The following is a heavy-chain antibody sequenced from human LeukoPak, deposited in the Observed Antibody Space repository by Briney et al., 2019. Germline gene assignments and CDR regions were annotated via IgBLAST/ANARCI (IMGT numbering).Heavy chain of an antibody. CDR1: GFTFSSYP. V-gene: IGHV3-64D*09. CDR3: VKSGIASALDS. Sequence: PGGSLRLSCSASGFTFSSYPMHWVRQAPGKGLEYISALSSDAGSTYYADSVKGRFTISRDNSKNRLYLHMSSLRTEDTAVYYCVKSGIASALDSWGQGTLVTVSS. J-gene: IGHJ4*02. CDR2: LSSDAGST. D-gene: IGHD6-13*01.